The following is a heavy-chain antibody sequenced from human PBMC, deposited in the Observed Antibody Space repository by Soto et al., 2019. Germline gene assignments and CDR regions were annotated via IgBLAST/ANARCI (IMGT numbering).Heavy chain of an antibody. D-gene: IGHD1-1*01. CDR3: VAWGTSTSNP. CDR2: IWYDGSNK. V-gene: IGHV3-33*01. J-gene: IGHJ5*02. CDR1: GFTFSSYG. Sequence: PGGSLRLSCAASGFTFSSYGMHWVRQAPGKGLEWVAVIWYDGSNKYYADSVKGRFTISRDNSKNTLYLQMNSLRADDTALYYCVAWGTSTSNPWGQGTLVTVSS.